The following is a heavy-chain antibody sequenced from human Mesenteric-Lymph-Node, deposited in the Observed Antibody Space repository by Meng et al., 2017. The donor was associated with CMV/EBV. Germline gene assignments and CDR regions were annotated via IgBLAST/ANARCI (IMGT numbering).Heavy chain of an antibody. D-gene: IGHD3-10*01. CDR3: ARGNTMVRGVFDY. J-gene: IGHJ4*02. V-gene: IGHV4-4*02. CDR2: IYHSGST. Sequence: VSGGYISSSNWWSWVRQPPGKGLEWIGEIYHSGSTNYNPSLKSRVTISVDKSKNQFSLKLSSVTAADTAVYYCARGNTMVRGVFDYWGQGTLVTVSS. CDR1: GGYISSSNW.